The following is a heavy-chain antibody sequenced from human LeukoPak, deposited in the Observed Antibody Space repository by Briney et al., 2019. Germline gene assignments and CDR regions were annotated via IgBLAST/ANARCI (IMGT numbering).Heavy chain of an antibody. CDR3: ARHTMSWYRLDY. CDR2: ISYDGSNK. V-gene: IGHV3-30*03. D-gene: IGHD6-13*01. CDR1: GFTFSNYG. J-gene: IGHJ4*02. Sequence: PGRSLRLSCAAYGFTFSNYGMHWVRQAPGKGLEWVAVISYDGSNKYYSDFVKGRFTVSRDNSKNTLYLKMNSRRAEDTAIYYCARHTMSWYRLDYWGQGTLVTVSS.